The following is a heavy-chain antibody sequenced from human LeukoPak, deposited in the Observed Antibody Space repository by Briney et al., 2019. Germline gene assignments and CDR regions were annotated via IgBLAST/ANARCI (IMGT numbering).Heavy chain of an antibody. D-gene: IGHD1-26*01. CDR3: VRDKGGRSGAIYYDAFDV. Sequence: GGSLRLSCAASGFTFSSYWMSWVRQAPGKGLEWVANIKQNGSEKYYVDSAKGRFTISRDNAKNSLYLQMNSLRAEDTAVYYCVRDKGGRSGAIYYDAFDVWGQGTVVTVSS. CDR1: GFTFSSYW. J-gene: IGHJ3*01. V-gene: IGHV3-7*01. CDR2: IKQNGSEK.